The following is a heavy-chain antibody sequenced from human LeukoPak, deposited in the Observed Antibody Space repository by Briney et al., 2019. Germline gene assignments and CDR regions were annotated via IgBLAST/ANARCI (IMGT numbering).Heavy chain of an antibody. CDR2: VTSYNGDT. D-gene: IGHD3-9*01. V-gene: IGHV1-18*01. CDR1: GYTFNNYG. Sequence: ASVKVSCKASGYTFNNYGISWVRQAPGQGLEWMGWVTSYNGDTNYAQKFQGRVTMSTDTSTSTAYMELRSLRFDDTTIYYCAKDWHILTGRNCFDPWGQGTLVTVSS. CDR3: AKDWHILTGRNCFDP. J-gene: IGHJ5*02.